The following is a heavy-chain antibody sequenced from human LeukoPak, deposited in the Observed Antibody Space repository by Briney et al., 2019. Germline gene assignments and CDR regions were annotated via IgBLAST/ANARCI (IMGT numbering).Heavy chain of an antibody. D-gene: IGHD5-24*01. CDR2: ISWNSGSI. V-gene: IGHV3-9*01. Sequence: GGSLRLSCATSGFTFDDYAMHWVRQAPGKGLEWVSGISWNSGSIGYADSVKGRFTISRDNAKNSLYLQMNSLRAEDTAVYYCARVDGSLDAFDIWGQGTMVTVSS. CDR3: ARVDGSLDAFDI. J-gene: IGHJ3*02. CDR1: GFTFDDYA.